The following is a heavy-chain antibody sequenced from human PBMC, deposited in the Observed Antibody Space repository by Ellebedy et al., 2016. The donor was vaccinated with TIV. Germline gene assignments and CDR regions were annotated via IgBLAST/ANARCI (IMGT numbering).Heavy chain of an antibody. CDR1: GFTFDDYA. D-gene: IGHD6-19*01. Sequence: SLKISXAASGFTFDDYAMHWVRQAPGKGLEWVSGISWNSGSIGYADSVKGRFTISRDNAKNSLYLQMNSLRAEDTALYYCAKADAYSSGWNYFDYWGQGTLVTVSS. J-gene: IGHJ4*02. CDR2: ISWNSGSI. CDR3: AKADAYSSGWNYFDY. V-gene: IGHV3-9*01.